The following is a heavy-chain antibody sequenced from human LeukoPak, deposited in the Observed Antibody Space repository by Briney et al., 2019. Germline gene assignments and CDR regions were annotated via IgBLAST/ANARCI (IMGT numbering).Heavy chain of an antibody. D-gene: IGHD1-26*01. CDR1: GFTFSSYA. J-gene: IGHJ6*03. V-gene: IGHV3-30*04. CDR2: ISYDGSNK. CDR3: ARDGGSYYWVAYYMDV. Sequence: GGSLRLSCAASGFTFSSYAMHWVRQAPGKGLEWVAVISYDGSNKYYADSVKGRFTISRDNSKNTLYLQMNSLRAEDTAVYYCARDGGSYYWVAYYMDVWGKGTTVTVSS.